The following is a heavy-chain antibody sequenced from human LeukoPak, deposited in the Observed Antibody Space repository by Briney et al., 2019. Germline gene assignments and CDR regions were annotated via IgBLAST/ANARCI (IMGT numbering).Heavy chain of an antibody. CDR2: IYYSGST. Sequence: SETLSLTCTVSGGSISSSSYYWGWIRQPPGKGLEWIGSIYYSGSTYYNPSLKSRVTISVDTSKNQVSLKLSSVTAADTAVYYCARQGAAAGRRFDYWGQGTLVTVSS. D-gene: IGHD6-13*01. V-gene: IGHV4-39*01. J-gene: IGHJ4*02. CDR1: GGSISSSSYY. CDR3: ARQGAAAGRRFDY.